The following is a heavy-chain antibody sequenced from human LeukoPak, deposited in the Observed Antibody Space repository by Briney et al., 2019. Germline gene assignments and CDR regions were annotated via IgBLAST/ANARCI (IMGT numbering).Heavy chain of an antibody. V-gene: IGHV3-48*03. CDR2: ISSSGSTI. Sequence: GGSLRLSCAAPGFTFSSYEMNWVRQAPGKGLEWVSNISSSGSTIYYADSVKGRFTISRDNAKKSLYLQMNSLRAEDTAVYYCARHSNPPLWGQGTLVTVSS. D-gene: IGHD4-11*01. CDR3: ARHSNPPL. CDR1: GFTFSSYE. J-gene: IGHJ4*02.